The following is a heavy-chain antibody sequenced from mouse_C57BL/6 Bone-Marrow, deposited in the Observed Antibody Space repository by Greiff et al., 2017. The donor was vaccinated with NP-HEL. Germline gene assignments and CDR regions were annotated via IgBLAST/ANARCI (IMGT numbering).Heavy chain of an antibody. CDR3: ARWITGYWYFDV. CDR1: GYTFTSYW. D-gene: IGHD2-4*01. Sequence: QVQLQQPGAELVKPGASVKLSCKASGYTFTSYWMHWVKQRPGRGLGWIGRIDPNSGGTKYNEKFKSTATLTVDKPSSTAYMQLSSLTSEDSAVYYCARWITGYWYFDVWGTGTTVTVSS. V-gene: IGHV1-72*01. CDR2: IDPNSGGT. J-gene: IGHJ1*03.